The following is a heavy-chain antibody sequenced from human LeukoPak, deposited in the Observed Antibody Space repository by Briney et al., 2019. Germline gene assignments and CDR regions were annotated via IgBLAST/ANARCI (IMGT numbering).Heavy chain of an antibody. CDR1: GGTFSSYA. Sequence: GSSVKVSCKDSGGTFSSYAISWVRQAPGQGLEWMGGIIPIFGTANYAQKFQGRVTITTDESTSTAYMELCSLRSEDTAVYYCARETVGTVPGDATPWFDPWGQGTLVTVFS. CDR3: ARETVGTVPGDATPWFDP. V-gene: IGHV1-69*05. D-gene: IGHD4-17*01. J-gene: IGHJ5*02. CDR2: IIPIFGTA.